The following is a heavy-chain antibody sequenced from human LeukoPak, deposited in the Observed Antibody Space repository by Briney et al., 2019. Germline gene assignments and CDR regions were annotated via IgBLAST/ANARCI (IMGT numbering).Heavy chain of an antibody. D-gene: IGHD6-19*01. CDR1: GGSISGYY. Sequence: SETLSLTCTVSGGSISGYYWSWIRQPPGKGVEWIGYIYYSGSTNYNPSLKSRVTISVDTSKNQFSLKLSSVTAADTAVYYCARTVAAPGGFFDYWGQGTLVTVSS. J-gene: IGHJ4*02. V-gene: IGHV4-59*01. CDR2: IYYSGST. CDR3: ARTVAAPGGFFDY.